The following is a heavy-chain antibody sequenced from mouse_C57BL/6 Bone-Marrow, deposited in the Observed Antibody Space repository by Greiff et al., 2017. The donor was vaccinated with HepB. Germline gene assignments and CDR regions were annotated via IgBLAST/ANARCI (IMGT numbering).Heavy chain of an antibody. CDR2: ISYDGSN. CDR1: GYSITSGYY. J-gene: IGHJ4*01. CDR3: ALISILDY. Sequence: EVKLQESGPGLVKPSQSLSLTCSVTGYSITSGYYWNWIRQFPGNKLEWMGYISYDGSNNYNPSLKNRISITRDTSKNQFFLKLNSVTTEDTATYYCALISILDYWGQGTSVTVSS. V-gene: IGHV3-6*01.